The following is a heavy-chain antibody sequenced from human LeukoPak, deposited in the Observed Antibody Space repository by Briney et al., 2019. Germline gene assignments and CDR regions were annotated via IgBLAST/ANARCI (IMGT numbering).Heavy chain of an antibody. CDR1: GFSFSSFW. J-gene: IGHJ4*02. CDR3: AKGLWELQYFDY. V-gene: IGHV3-20*04. Sequence: GGSLRLSCAASGFSFSSFWMHWVRQAPGKGLEWVSGINWNGGSTGYADSVKGRFTISRDNAKNSLYLQMNSLRAEDTAVYYCAKGLWELQYFDYWGQGTLVTVSS. D-gene: IGHD1-26*01. CDR2: INWNGGST.